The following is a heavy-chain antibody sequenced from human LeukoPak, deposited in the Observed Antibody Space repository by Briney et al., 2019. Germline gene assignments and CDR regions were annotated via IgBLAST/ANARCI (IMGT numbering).Heavy chain of an antibody. CDR2: TYYRSKWYS. V-gene: IGHV6-1*01. CDR3: ARGRDGLNFVDH. D-gene: IGHD5-24*01. CDR1: GDSVSSSSAS. Sequence: SQTLSLTCAISGDSVSSSSASWNWIRQSPSRGLEWLGRTYYRSKWYSDYAEFVKSRMTINADTSKNRLSLQLNSVNHADTAVYYCARGRDGLNFVDHWGQGTLVTVSS. J-gene: IGHJ4*02.